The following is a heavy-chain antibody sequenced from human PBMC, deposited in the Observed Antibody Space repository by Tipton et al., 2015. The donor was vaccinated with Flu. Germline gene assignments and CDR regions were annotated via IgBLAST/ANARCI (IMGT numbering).Heavy chain of an antibody. CDR1: GFTFSSYG. CDR2: ISSDGSKK. J-gene: IGHJ4*02. D-gene: IGHD3-16*01. Sequence: SLRLSCAVSGFTFSSYGIHWVRQAPGKGLEWVAVISSDGSKKYYVDSVKGRFTISRDNAKNSLFLQMTSLRAEDTAVYFCARLGLPDHWGQGTLVTVSS. CDR3: ARLGLPDH. V-gene: IGHV3-30*03.